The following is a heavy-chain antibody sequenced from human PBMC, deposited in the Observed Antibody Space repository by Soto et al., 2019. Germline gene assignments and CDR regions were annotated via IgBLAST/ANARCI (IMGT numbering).Heavy chain of an antibody. CDR3: ARGPIVVVPAAPDY. V-gene: IGHV1-18*01. CDR1: GYTFTSYG. J-gene: IGHJ4*02. Sequence: ASVKVSCTASGYTFTSYGISWVRQAPGQGLEWMGWISAYNGNTNYAQKLQGRVTMTTDTSTSTAYMELRSLRSDDTAVYYCARGPIVVVPAAPDYWGQGTLVTSPQ. CDR2: ISAYNGNT. D-gene: IGHD2-2*01.